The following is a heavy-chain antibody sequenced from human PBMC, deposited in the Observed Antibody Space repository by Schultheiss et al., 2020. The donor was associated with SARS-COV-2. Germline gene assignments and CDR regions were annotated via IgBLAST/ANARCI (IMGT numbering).Heavy chain of an antibody. Sequence: SVKVSCKVSGYTLTELSMHWVRQAPGQGLEWMGGIIPIFGTANYAQKFQGRVTITADESTSTAYMELRGLTSDDTAVYYCAKGRGGWLQLVHADWGQGTLVTVSS. CDR1: GYTLTELS. CDR3: AKGRGGWLQLVHAD. V-gene: IGHV1-69*13. D-gene: IGHD5-24*01. CDR2: IIPIFGTA. J-gene: IGHJ4*02.